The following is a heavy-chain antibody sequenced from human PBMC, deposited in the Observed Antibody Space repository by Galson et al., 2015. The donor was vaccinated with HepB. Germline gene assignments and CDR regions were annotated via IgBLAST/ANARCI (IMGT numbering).Heavy chain of an antibody. D-gene: IGHD4-11*01. Sequence: SETLSLTCTVSGGSIRSYYWSWIRQPPGKGLEWIGYIYYSGSTNYNPSLKSRVTISVDTSKNQFSLKLSSVTAADTAVYYCARGTTPGDYSGQGTLVTVSS. CDR3: ARGTTPGDY. J-gene: IGHJ4*02. CDR2: IYYSGST. CDR1: GGSIRSYY. V-gene: IGHV4-59*01.